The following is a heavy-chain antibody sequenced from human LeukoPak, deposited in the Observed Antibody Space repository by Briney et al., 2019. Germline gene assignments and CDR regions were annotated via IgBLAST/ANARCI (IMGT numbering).Heavy chain of an antibody. CDR1: GFTFDDYA. Sequence: PGRSLRLSCAASGFTFDDYAMHWVRQAPGKGLEWVSGISWNSGSIGYADSVKGRFTISRDNAKNSLYLQMNSLRAEDTALYYCAKDYYDSSVYLDYWGQGTLVTVSS. J-gene: IGHJ4*02. CDR2: ISWNSGSI. V-gene: IGHV3-9*01. D-gene: IGHD3-22*01. CDR3: AKDYYDSSVYLDY.